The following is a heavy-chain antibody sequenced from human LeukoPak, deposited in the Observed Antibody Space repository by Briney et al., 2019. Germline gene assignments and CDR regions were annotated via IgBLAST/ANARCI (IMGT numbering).Heavy chain of an antibody. J-gene: IGHJ4*02. CDR1: GFTFSSYG. V-gene: IGHV3-30*18. Sequence: GGSLRLSCAASGFTFSSYGMHWVRQAPGKGLEWVAVISYDGSNKYYADSVKSRFTISRDNSKNTLYLQMNSLRAEDTAAYYCAKILYGDDDYWGQGTLVTVSS. CDR2: ISYDGSNK. D-gene: IGHD4-17*01. CDR3: AKILYGDDDY.